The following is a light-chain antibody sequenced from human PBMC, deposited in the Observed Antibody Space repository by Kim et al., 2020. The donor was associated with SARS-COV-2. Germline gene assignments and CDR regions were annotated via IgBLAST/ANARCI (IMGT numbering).Light chain of an antibody. CDR2: GAS. Sequence: EVVMMQSPATLSVSPGERATLSCRASQSVSSNLAWYQQKPGQAPRLLIYGASTRATGIPARFSGSGSGTEFTLTISSLQSEDFAVYYCQQYNNWYTFGQGTKLEI. CDR1: QSVSSN. V-gene: IGKV3-15*01. CDR3: QQYNNWYT. J-gene: IGKJ2*01.